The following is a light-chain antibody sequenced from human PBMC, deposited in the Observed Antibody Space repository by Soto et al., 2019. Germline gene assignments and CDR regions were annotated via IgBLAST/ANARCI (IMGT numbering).Light chain of an antibody. CDR2: DAS. CDR3: QQYNSYPWT. Sequence: DIQMTQSPSTLSASVGDRVTITCRACQSISSWLAWYQQKPGKAPKLLIYDASSLESGVPSRFSGSGSGTEFTLTISSLQPDDFATYHCQQYNSYPWTFRQGT. CDR1: QSISSW. J-gene: IGKJ1*01. V-gene: IGKV1-5*01.